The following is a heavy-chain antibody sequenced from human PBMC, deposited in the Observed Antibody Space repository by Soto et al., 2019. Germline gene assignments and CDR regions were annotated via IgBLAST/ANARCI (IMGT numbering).Heavy chain of an antibody. CDR3: ASAMTTVTSYYYMDV. D-gene: IGHD4-17*01. CDR1: GFTFSSYS. V-gene: IGHV3-21*01. Sequence: EVQLVESGGGLVKPGGSLRLSCAASGFTFSSYSMNWVRQAPGKGLEWVSSISSSSSYIYYADSVKGRFTISRDNAKNSLHLQMNSLRAEDTAVYYCASAMTTVTSYYYMDVWGKGTTVTVSS. J-gene: IGHJ6*03. CDR2: ISSSSSYI.